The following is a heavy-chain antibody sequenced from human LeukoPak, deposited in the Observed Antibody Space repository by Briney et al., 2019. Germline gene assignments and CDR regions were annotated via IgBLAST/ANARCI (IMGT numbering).Heavy chain of an antibody. Sequence: GGSLRLSCSASGFTFRSHGMHWVRQAPGKGLEWVTFIGYDGSKKYFADSVKGRFTISRDNSKNTLYLEMNSLRAEDTAVYYCAREPYYYDSSGYLAAYYYYGMDVWGQGTTVTVSS. CDR1: GFTFRSHG. CDR2: IGYDGSKK. J-gene: IGHJ6*02. V-gene: IGHV3-30*02. D-gene: IGHD3-22*01. CDR3: AREPYYYDSSGYLAAYYYYGMDV.